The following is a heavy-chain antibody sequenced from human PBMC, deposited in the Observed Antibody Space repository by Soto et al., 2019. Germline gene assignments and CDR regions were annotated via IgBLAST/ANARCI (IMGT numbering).Heavy chain of an antibody. CDR1: GFTFNIYA. D-gene: IGHD2-8*01. Sequence: GSLRLSCATSGFTFNIYAMSWVRQAPGKGLEWVSSIGGGDETYYADSVKGRFTISRDDSKGMVFLQLTSLRAEDTAMYYCAKDRMEYNSVWDPFDIWGRGTMVTVSS. CDR2: SIGGGDET. CDR3: AKDRMEYNSVWDPFDI. J-gene: IGHJ3*02. V-gene: IGHV3-23*01.